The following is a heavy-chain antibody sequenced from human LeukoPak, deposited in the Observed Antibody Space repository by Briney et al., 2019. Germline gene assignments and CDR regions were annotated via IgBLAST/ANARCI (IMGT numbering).Heavy chain of an antibody. D-gene: IGHD4-11*01. CDR2: ISWNSGSI. Sequence: PGGSLRLSCAASGFTFDDYAMHWVRQAPGKGLEWVSGISWNSGSIGYADSVKGRFTISRDNAKNSLDLQMSSLRADDTALYYCARSKIDYWGQGTLVTVSS. V-gene: IGHV3-9*01. J-gene: IGHJ4*02. CDR3: ARSKIDY. CDR1: GFTFDDYA.